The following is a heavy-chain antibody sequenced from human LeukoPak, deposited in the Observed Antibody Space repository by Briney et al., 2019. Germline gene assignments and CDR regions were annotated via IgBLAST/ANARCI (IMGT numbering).Heavy chain of an antibody. CDR3: ARDPDSSNEWGPFDP. Sequence: SQTLSLTCAISGDSVSSSASWNWIRQSPSRGLEWLGRTYYRSNWYSDYATSVKSRITINVDTSKNQFSLQLNSVIPEDTAVYYCARDPDSSNEWGPFDPWGQGTLVTVSS. J-gene: IGHJ5*02. V-gene: IGHV6-1*01. D-gene: IGHD1-1*01. CDR2: TYYRSNWYS. CDR1: GDSVSSSAS.